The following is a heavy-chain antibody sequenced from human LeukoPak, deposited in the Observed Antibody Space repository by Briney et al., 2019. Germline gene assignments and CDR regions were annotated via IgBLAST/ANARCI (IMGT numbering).Heavy chain of an antibody. D-gene: IGHD3-16*01. CDR2: IYYSGST. CDR1: GGSISNYY. V-gene: IGHV4-59*08. CDR3: ARRIGITSDAFDI. J-gene: IGHJ3*02. Sequence: SETLSLTCPVSGGSISNYYWSWVRQPPGKGLECIGYIYYSGSTNYNPSLKSRVTISVDTSKNQFSLKLSSVTAADTAVYYCARRIGITSDAFDIWGQGTMVSVSS.